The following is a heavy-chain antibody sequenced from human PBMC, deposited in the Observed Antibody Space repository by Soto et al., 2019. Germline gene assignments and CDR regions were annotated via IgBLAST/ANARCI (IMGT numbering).Heavy chain of an antibody. CDR2: IKTDGSSI. CDR1: GFIFSDSW. J-gene: IGHJ4*02. V-gene: IGHV3-7*02. Sequence: EVQLVESGGDLVQPGGSLRLSCAASGFIFSDSWMGWVRQAPGKGLEWVANIKTDGSSIYYVGSVRGRFTISRDNAKNSVYLQMNSLRAEDTDVYYCARHGDYVFDYWGQGTLVTVSS. CDR3: ARHGDYVFDY. D-gene: IGHD3-16*01.